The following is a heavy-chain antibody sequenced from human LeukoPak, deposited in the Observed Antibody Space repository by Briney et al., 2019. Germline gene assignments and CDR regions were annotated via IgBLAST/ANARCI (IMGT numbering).Heavy chain of an antibody. Sequence: GGSLRPSCAASGFTFDDYGMSWVRQAPGKGLEWVSGINWNGGSTGYADSVKGRFTISRDNAKNSLYLQMNSLRADDTAVYYCARCAGTPQYYYYYYYMDVWGKGTTVTVSS. CDR3: ARCAGTPQYYYYYYYMDV. CDR2: INWNGGST. V-gene: IGHV3-20*04. J-gene: IGHJ6*03. D-gene: IGHD1/OR15-1a*01. CDR1: GFTFDDYG.